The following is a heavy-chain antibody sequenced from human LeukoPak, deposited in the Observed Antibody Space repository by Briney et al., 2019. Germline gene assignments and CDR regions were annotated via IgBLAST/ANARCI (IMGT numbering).Heavy chain of an antibody. CDR1: GFTLSAYR. Sequence: PGGSLRLSCEASGFTLSAYRMNWVRQAPGKGLEWVSSISSSSTYIYYVDSVQGRFTISRDNAKNSLYLQINSLRAEDTAVYYCARDSKLYCSSTSCYMDVWGKGTTVTVSS. V-gene: IGHV3-21*01. J-gene: IGHJ6*04. CDR3: ARDSKLYCSSTSCYMDV. D-gene: IGHD2-2*01. CDR2: ISSSSTYI.